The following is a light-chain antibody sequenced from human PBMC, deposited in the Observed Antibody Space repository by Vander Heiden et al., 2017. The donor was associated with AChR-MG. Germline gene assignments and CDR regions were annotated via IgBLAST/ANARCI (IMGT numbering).Light chain of an antibody. CDR3: SAWDSSLSACV. V-gene: IGLV10-54*01. J-gene: IGLJ3*02. CDR1: SNNVGNQG. CDR2: RNN. Sequence: LTQPPSVSKGLRQTATLTCTGNSNNVGNQGAAWLQQHQGHPPKLLSYRNNNRPSGISERLSASRSGNTASLTITGLQPEDEADYYCSAWDSSLSACVFGGGTKLTVL.